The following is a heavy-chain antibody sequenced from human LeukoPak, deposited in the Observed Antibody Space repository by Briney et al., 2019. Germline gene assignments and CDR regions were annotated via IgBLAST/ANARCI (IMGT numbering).Heavy chain of an antibody. CDR3: ARGVGIPDPRYFDY. CDR2: INPESGGT. J-gene: IGHJ4*02. CDR1: GYTFIDYY. V-gene: IGHV1-2*06. Sequence: GASVKVSCKTSGYTFIDYYIHWVRQAPGQGLEWMGRINPESGGTKSAQNFQGGVTMTRDTSVTTAYMELSSLRSDDTAVYYCARGVGIPDPRYFDYWGQGTLVTVSS.